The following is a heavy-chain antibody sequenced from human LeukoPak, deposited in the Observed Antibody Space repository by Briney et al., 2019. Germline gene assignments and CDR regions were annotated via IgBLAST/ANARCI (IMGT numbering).Heavy chain of an antibody. CDR2: IKQDGSEK. D-gene: IGHD3-22*01. CDR1: GFTFTTYG. Sequence: GGSLRLSCAVSGFTFTTYGMHWVRQAPGKGLEWVANIKQDGSEKYYVDSVKGRFTISRDNAKNSLYLQMNSLRAEDTAVYYCARESLYYYDSSGYFPVWGQGTLVTVSS. V-gene: IGHV3-7*01. CDR3: ARESLYYYDSSGYFPV. J-gene: IGHJ4*02.